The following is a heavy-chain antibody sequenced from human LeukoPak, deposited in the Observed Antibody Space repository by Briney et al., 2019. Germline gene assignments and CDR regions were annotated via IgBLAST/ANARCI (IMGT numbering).Heavy chain of an antibody. D-gene: IGHD2-15*01. V-gene: IGHV1-2*04. CDR2: IDLYTGGA. CDR1: GYTFTDYH. CDR3: ARDILGRSNGGSNYFGMEV. Sequence: ASVKVSCKASGYTFTDYHMHWVRQAPGQGLEWMGCIDLYTGGAHYAQKFQDWLSMTRDTSINTAYMELSSLRSDDAAVYYCARDILGRSNGGSNYFGMEVWGQGTQVTVSS. J-gene: IGHJ4*02.